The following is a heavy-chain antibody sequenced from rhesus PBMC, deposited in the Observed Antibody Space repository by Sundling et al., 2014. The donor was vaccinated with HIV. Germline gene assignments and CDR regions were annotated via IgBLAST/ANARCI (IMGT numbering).Heavy chain of an antibody. J-gene: IGHJ4*01. CDR2: ISSGGGST. Sequence: EVQLVESGGDLVQPGGSLRLSCAASGFTFSSYGMYWVRQAPGKGLEWISAISSGGGSTYYADSVKGRFTISRDNSKNTLSLQMNSLRAEDTAVYYCAKDWDREGHDYWGQGVLVTVSS. CDR3: AKDWDREGHDY. CDR1: GFTFSSYG. V-gene: IGHV3S42*01. D-gene: IGHD1-44*01.